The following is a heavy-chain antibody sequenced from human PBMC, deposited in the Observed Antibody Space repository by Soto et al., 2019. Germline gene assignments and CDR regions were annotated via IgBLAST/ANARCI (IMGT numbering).Heavy chain of an antibody. V-gene: IGHV4-39*02. J-gene: IGHJ4*02. CDR2: IYYSGST. CDR1: GGSISSSSYY. CDR3: ARDGKTFDY. Sequence: SETLSLTCTVSGGSISSSSYYWGWIRQPPGKGLEWIGSIYYSGSTYYNPSLKSRVTISVDTSKNQFSLKLSSVTAADMAVYYCARDGKTFDYWGQGTLVTVSS.